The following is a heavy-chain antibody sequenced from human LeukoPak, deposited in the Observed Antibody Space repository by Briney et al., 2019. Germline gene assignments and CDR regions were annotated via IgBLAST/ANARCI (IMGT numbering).Heavy chain of an antibody. CDR1: GYTFTSYG. Sequence: ASVKVSCKASGYTFTSYGISWVRQAPGQGLEWMGWISAYNGNTNYAQKLQGRVTMTTDTSTSTAYMELRSLRSDDTAVYYCARDLEDIVVVPAALVYFQHRGQGTLVTVSS. CDR2: ISAYNGNT. D-gene: IGHD2-2*01. CDR3: ARDLEDIVVVPAALVYFQH. J-gene: IGHJ1*01. V-gene: IGHV1-18*01.